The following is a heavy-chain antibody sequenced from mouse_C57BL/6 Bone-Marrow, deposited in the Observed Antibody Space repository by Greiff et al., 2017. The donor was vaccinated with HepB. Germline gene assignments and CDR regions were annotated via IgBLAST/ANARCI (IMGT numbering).Heavy chain of an antibody. CDR2: IYPRDGST. CDR1: GYTFTSYD. Sequence: QVQLQQSGPELVKPGASVKLSCKASGYTFTSYDINWVKQRPGQGLAWIGWIYPRDGSTKYNEKFKGKATLTVDTSSSTAYMELYSLTSEEYAVYFCASPQFITKVVATRGDAMDYWGQGTSVTVSS. V-gene: IGHV1-85*01. CDR3: ASPQFITKVVATRGDAMDY. D-gene: IGHD1-1*01. J-gene: IGHJ4*01.